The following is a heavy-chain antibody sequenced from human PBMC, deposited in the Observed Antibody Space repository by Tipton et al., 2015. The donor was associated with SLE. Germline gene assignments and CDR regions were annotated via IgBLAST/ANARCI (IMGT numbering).Heavy chain of an antibody. CDR1: GGSISSGSYY. J-gene: IGHJ5*02. D-gene: IGHD3-16*01. CDR2: IYYSGST. CDR3: ARLMINRGNWFDP. V-gene: IGHV4-61*01. Sequence: TLSLTCTVSGGSISSGSYYWSWIRQPPGKGLEWIGYIYYSGSTNYNPSLKSRVTISVDTSKNQFSLKLSSVTAADTAVYYCARLMINRGNWFDPWGQGPLVTVSS.